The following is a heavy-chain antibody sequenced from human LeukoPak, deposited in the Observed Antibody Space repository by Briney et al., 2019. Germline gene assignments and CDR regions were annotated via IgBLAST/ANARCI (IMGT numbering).Heavy chain of an antibody. J-gene: IGHJ6*02. CDR2: IYPGDSDT. D-gene: IGHD7-27*01. CDR3: ARRGSGEGYYYYGMDV. CDR1: GYTFTTYW. V-gene: IGHV5-51*01. Sequence: GESLKISCKGSGYTFTTYWIGWVRQMPGKGLEWMGIIYPGDSDTTYSPSFQGQVTISADRSISTAYLQWSSLKASDTAIYYCARRGSGEGYYYYGMDVWGQGTTVTVSS.